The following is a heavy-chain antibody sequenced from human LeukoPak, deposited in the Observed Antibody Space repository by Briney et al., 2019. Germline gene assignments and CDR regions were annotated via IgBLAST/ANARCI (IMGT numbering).Heavy chain of an antibody. Sequence: GGSLRPSCAASGFTFDDYAMHWVRQAPGKGLEWVSGISWNSGSIGYADSVKGRFTISRDNAKNSLYLQMNSLRAEDTALYYCAKPAKAYYYDSSGYYALTYFDYWGQGTLVTVSS. V-gene: IGHV3-9*01. D-gene: IGHD3-22*01. CDR3: AKPAKAYYYDSSGYYALTYFDY. J-gene: IGHJ4*02. CDR1: GFTFDDYA. CDR2: ISWNSGSI.